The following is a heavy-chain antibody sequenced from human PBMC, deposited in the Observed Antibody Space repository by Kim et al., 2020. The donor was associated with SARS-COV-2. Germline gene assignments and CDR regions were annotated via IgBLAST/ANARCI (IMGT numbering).Heavy chain of an antibody. J-gene: IGHJ6*02. CDR3: VKDFNYDFWSGPNGPYGMDV. CDR2: ISSNGGST. Sequence: GGSLRLSCSASGFTFSSYAMHWVRQAPGKGLEYVSAISSNGGSTYYADSVKGRFTISRDNSKNTLYLQMSSLRAEDTAVYYCVKDFNYDFWSGPNGPYGMDVWGQGTTVTVSS. CDR1: GFTFSSYA. D-gene: IGHD3-3*01. V-gene: IGHV3-64D*06.